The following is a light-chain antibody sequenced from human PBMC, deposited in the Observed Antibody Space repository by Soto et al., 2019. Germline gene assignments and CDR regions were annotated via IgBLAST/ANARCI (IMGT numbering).Light chain of an antibody. J-gene: IGKJ5*01. Sequence: DIQMTQSPSSVSASVGDRITITCRASHDIDNLLVWYQQKAGKAPKLLIYKASFLQSGVPSRFRGSGSGTDFTLTISSLQPEDFATYYCQQCKDFPLTFGQGTRLEIK. CDR2: KAS. V-gene: IGKV1-12*01. CDR3: QQCKDFPLT. CDR1: HDIDNL.